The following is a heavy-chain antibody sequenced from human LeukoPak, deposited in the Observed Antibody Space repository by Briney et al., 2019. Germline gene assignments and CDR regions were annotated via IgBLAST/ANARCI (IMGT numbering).Heavy chain of an antibody. Sequence: SETLSLTCTVSGGSTSSGDYYWSWIRQPPGKGLEWIGYIYYSGSTYYNPSLKSRVTISVDTSKNQFSLKLSSVTAADTAVYYCARETRPLYGDYRWFDPWGQGTLVTVSS. CDR2: IYYSGST. CDR1: GGSTSSGDYY. J-gene: IGHJ5*02. V-gene: IGHV4-30-4*01. D-gene: IGHD4-17*01. CDR3: ARETRPLYGDYRWFDP.